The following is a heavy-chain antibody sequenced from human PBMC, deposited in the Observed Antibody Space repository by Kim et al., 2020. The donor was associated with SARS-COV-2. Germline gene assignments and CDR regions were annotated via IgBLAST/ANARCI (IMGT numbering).Heavy chain of an antibody. Sequence: SETLSLTCTVSGGSISSYYWSWIRQPPGKGLEWIGYIYYSGSTNYNPSLKSRVTISVDTSKNQFSLKLSSVTAADTAVYCCARGRGCTNGVCYYYYYMDVWGKGTTVTVSS. CDR2: IYYSGST. CDR1: GGSISSYY. D-gene: IGHD2-8*01. J-gene: IGHJ6*03. V-gene: IGHV4-59*01. CDR3: ARGRGCTNGVCYYYYYMDV.